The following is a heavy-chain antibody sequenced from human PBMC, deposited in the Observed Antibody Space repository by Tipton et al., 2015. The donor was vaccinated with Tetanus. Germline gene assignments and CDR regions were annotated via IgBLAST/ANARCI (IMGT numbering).Heavy chain of an antibody. Sequence: PGLVKPSETLSLTCSVSGGSINNYFWSWIRQSPGQGLEWIGLIYYSGSTSYNPSLKSRVTISVDTSKNQLSLKLTSVTAADTAVYYCATMTPVDWYFDLWGRGTLVTVSS. CDR2: IYYSGST. J-gene: IGHJ2*01. D-gene: IGHD4-23*01. CDR1: GGSINNYF. CDR3: ATMTPVDWYFDL. V-gene: IGHV4-59*01.